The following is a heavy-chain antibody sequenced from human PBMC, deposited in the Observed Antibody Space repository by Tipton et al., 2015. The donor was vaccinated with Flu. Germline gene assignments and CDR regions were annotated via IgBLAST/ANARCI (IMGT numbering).Heavy chain of an antibody. Sequence: TLSLTCTVSGGSISSSSYYWGWIRQPPGKGLEWIGSIYYSGSTYYNPSLKSRVTISVDTSKNQFSLKLSSVTAADTAVYYCASKVANWGVWEPLDYWGPGTLVTVSS. CDR3: ASKVANWGVWEPLDY. CDR1: GGSISSSSYY. V-gene: IGHV4-39*07. CDR2: IYYSGST. D-gene: IGHD7-27*01. J-gene: IGHJ4*01.